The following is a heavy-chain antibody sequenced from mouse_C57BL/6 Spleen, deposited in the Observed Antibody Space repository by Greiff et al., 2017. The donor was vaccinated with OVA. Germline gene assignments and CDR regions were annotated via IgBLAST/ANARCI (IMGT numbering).Heavy chain of an antibody. V-gene: IGHV5-17*01. CDR1: GFTFSDYG. CDR2: ISSGSSTI. CDR3: ARREVEAYYFDY. Sequence: EVQLVESGGGLVKPGGSLKLSCAASGFTFSDYGMHWVRQAPEKGLEWVAYISSGSSTIYYADTVKGRFTLSRDNAKNTLFLQMTSLRSEDTAMYYCARREVEAYYFDYWGQGTTLTVSS. D-gene: IGHD1-1*01. J-gene: IGHJ2*01.